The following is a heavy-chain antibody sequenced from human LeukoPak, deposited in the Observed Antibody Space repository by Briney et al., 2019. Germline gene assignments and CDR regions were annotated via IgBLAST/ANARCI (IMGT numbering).Heavy chain of an antibody. CDR2: VYPGESDT. Sequence: GESLKISCKGSGYNFNTYWIGWVRQMPGKGLEWMGIVYPGESDTRYSPSFQGQVTMSADKSISTAYLQWSSLKASDTAIYYCARQPDYSSSPWCFDYWGQGTLVTVSS. CDR1: GYNFNTYW. J-gene: IGHJ4*02. CDR3: ARQPDYSSSPWCFDY. V-gene: IGHV5-51*01. D-gene: IGHD6-6*01.